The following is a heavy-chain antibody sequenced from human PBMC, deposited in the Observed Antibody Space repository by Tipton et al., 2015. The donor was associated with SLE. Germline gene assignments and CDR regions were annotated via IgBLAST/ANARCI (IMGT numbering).Heavy chain of an antibody. V-gene: IGHV1-8*01. CDR2: MNPNSGNT. J-gene: IGHJ4*02. CDR1: GYTFTSYD. Sequence: QVQLVQSGPEVKKPGASVKVSCKASGYTFTSYDINWVRQATGQGLEWMGWMNPNSGNTGYAQKFQGRVTMTRNTSISTAYMELSSLRSEDPAVYYCARGRAVLPIAAAGPPDYWGQGTLVTVSS. D-gene: IGHD6-13*01. CDR3: ARGRAVLPIAAAGPPDY.